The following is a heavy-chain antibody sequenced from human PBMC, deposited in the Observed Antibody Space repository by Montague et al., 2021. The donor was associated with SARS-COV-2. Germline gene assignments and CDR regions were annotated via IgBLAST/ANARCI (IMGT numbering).Heavy chain of an antibody. J-gene: IGHJ4*01. CDR3: ARGDYYDSTGYYDY. CDR1: GGSISSYY. CDR2: INYSGGT. D-gene: IGHD3-22*01. Sequence: SETLSLTCTVSGGSISSYYWSWIRQPPGQGLEWIGYINYSGGTNYNPSLKSRVPISVDTSKNQFSLTVRSVTDADTAVYYCARGDYYDSTGYYDYWGQGTLVTVSS. V-gene: IGHV4-59*13.